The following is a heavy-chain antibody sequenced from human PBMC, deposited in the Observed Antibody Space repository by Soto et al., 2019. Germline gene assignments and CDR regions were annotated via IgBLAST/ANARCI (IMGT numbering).Heavy chain of an antibody. J-gene: IGHJ4*02. V-gene: IGHV3-74*01. Sequence: PGGSLRLSCAAAGFTFSSYWMHWVRQAPGKGLVWVSAINIDGSTTTYADSVKGRFTISRDNAKNTQYLQMSSLRAEDTAVYYCARDPSRYCSGGSCRPDYYFDSWGQGTLVTVSS. CDR2: INIDGSTT. CDR1: GFTFSSYW. CDR3: ARDPSRYCSGGSCRPDYYFDS. D-gene: IGHD2-15*01.